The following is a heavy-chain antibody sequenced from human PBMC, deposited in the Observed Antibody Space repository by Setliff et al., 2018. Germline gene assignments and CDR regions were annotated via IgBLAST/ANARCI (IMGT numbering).Heavy chain of an antibody. J-gene: IGHJ4*02. CDR1: GYIFTSYV. CDR3: ARSWRAGALNHFDY. V-gene: IGHV1-18*01. D-gene: IGHD3-3*01. Sequence: ASVKVSCKASGYIFTSYVMNWVRQAPGQGLEWMGWIGGHNDDPLFAQKFQGRVTMTTDTSTTTAYMELKSLRSDDTAVYYCARSWRAGALNHFDYWGQGSRVTVSS. CDR2: IGGHNDDP.